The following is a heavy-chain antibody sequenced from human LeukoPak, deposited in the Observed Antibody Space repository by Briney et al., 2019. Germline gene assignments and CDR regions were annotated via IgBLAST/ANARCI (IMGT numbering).Heavy chain of an antibody. CDR3: ATWDGLYGFDY. D-gene: IGHD3/OR15-3a*01. Sequence: GGSLRLSCAAPGFTFSNYAMNWVRQAPGKGLEWVSGISGSGGSTDYADSVKGRFTISRDNSKNTLYLQMNSLRAEDTAVYYCATWDGLYGFDYWGQGTLVTVSS. CDR2: ISGSGGST. CDR1: GFTFSNYA. J-gene: IGHJ4*02. V-gene: IGHV3-23*01.